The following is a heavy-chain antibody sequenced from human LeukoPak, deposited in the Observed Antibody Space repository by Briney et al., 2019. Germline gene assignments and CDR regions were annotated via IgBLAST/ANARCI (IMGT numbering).Heavy chain of an antibody. CDR2: IYYSGST. V-gene: IGHV4-59*01. CDR3: SSQSSGMPLDS. Sequence: SETLSLTRTVSGGSISSYYWSWIRQPPGKGLEWIGYIYYSGSTNYNPSLKSRVTISVDTSKNQFSLKLSSVTAVDTAVYYCSSQSSGMPLDSWGQGTLVTVSS. D-gene: IGHD2-2*01. J-gene: IGHJ5*01. CDR1: GGSISSYY.